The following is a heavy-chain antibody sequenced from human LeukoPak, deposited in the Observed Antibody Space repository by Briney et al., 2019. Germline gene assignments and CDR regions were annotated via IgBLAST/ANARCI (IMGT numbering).Heavy chain of an antibody. CDR1: GFTFSDYY. CDR2: ISSSGSTI. CDR3: ASELVSSSSALSFVY. D-gene: IGHD6-6*01. V-gene: IGHV3-11*01. Sequence: PGGSLRLSCAASGFTFSDYYMSWIRQAPGKGLEWVSYISSSGSTIYYADSVKGRFTISRDNAKNSLYLQMNSLRAEDTAVYYCASELVSSSSALSFVYWGQGTLVTVSS. J-gene: IGHJ4*02.